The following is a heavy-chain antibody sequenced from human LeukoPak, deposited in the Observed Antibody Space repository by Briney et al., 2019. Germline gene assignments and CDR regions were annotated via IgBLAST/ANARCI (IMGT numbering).Heavy chain of an antibody. CDR3: VLTSSSWTFDY. CDR1: GFTFSSYS. CDR2: ISSSSSYI. J-gene: IGHJ4*02. V-gene: IGHV3-21*01. Sequence: GGSLRLSCAASGFTFSSYSMNWVRQAPGKGLEWVSSISSSSSYIYYAHSVKGRFTISRDNAKNSLYLQMNSLRAEDTAVYYCVLTSSSWTFDYWGQGTLVTVSS. D-gene: IGHD6-13*01.